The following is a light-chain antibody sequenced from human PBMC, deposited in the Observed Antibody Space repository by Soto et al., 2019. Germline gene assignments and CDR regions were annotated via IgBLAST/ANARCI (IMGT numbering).Light chain of an antibody. CDR1: QSVSSSY. J-gene: IGKJ2*01. Sequence: IVLTQSPGTLSLSPGERATLSCRASQSVSSSYLAWYQQKPGRAPRVLIYGASSRATGIPDRFSGSGSGTDFTLTISRLEPEDFAVYYCQQYGSSPPYTFGQGTKLEIK. V-gene: IGKV3-20*01. CDR3: QQYGSSPPYT. CDR2: GAS.